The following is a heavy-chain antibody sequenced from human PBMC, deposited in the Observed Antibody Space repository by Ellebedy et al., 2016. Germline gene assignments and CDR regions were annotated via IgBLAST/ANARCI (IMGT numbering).Heavy chain of an antibody. V-gene: IGHV1-46*01. J-gene: IGHJ4*02. CDR1: GYTFTSYY. D-gene: IGHD6-13*01. CDR3: AREVIPAAGIQPNFDY. Sequence: ASVKVSCKASGYTFTSYYMHWVRQAPGQGLEWMGIINPSGGSTSNAQKIQGRVTMTRDTSTSTVYMELTSLRSEDTAVYYCAREVIPAAGIQPNFDYWGQGTLVTVSS. CDR2: INPSGGST.